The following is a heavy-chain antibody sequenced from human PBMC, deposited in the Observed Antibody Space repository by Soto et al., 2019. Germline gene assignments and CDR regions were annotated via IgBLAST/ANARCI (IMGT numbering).Heavy chain of an antibody. Sequence: QITLKESGPTLVKPTQTLTLTCTFSGFSLTTSGVGVGWIRQPPGKALEWLALLYWDDDKRYSQSLKIRLTIPMDTSNNLVVLTMTNMDPVDTGTYFCAHSSGRSGDYWGQGNLVTVSS. CDR1: GFSLTTSGVG. J-gene: IGHJ4*02. D-gene: IGHD3-10*01. CDR2: LYWDDDK. CDR3: AHSSGRSGDY. V-gene: IGHV2-5*02.